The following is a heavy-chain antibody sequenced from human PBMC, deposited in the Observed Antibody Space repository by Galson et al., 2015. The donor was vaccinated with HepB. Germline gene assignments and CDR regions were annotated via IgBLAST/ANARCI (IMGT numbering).Heavy chain of an antibody. CDR3: AKVANGDYSYFDY. Sequence: SLRLSCAASGFTFSSYGMHWVRQAPGKGLEWVAVISYDGSNKYYADSVKGRFTISRDNSKNTLYLQMNSLRAEDTAVYYCAKVANGDYSYFDYWGQGTLVTVSS. D-gene: IGHD4-17*01. J-gene: IGHJ4*02. V-gene: IGHV3-30*18. CDR1: GFTFSSYG. CDR2: ISYDGSNK.